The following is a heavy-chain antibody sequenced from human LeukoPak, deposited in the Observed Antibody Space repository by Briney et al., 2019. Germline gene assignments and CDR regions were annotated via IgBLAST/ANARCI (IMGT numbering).Heavy chain of an antibody. CDR2: IWSDGSNK. J-gene: IGHJ4*02. V-gene: IGHV3-33*06. Sequence: GGSLRLSCAASGFTFSSFGMHWVRQAPGKGLEWVAIIWSDGSNKYYADSVKGRFTISRDNSKNTLSLQMNSLRAEDTAVYYCAKGIELWLTYFDHWGQGTLVTASS. D-gene: IGHD5-18*01. CDR3: AKGIELWLTYFDH. CDR1: GFTFSSFG.